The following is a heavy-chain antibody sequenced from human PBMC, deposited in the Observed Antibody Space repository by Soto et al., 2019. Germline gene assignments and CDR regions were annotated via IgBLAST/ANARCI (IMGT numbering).Heavy chain of an antibody. D-gene: IGHD3-22*01. CDR2: ISGSGGST. V-gene: IGHV3-23*01. CDR3: ARSPSSYLDSTRYYFDS. J-gene: IGHJ4*02. CDR1: GFTFSSYA. Sequence: EVQLLESGGGLVQPGGSLRLSCAASGFTFSSYALSWVRQAPGKGLEWVSGISGSGGSTYYADSVKGRFTISRDNSKNSLYLQVNSLRAEDTAAYYCARSPSSYLDSTRYYFDSWGQGTLVTVSS.